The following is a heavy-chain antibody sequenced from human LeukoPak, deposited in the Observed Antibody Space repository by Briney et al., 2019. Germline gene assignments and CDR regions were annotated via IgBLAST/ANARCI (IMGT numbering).Heavy chain of an antibody. CDR2: IYHSGST. CDR3: ARDRFLEWEKDYYYYYGMDV. CDR1: GYSISSGYY. V-gene: IGHV4-38-2*02. J-gene: IGHJ6*02. D-gene: IGHD3-3*01. Sequence: SETLSLTCAVSGYSISSGYYWGWIRQPPGKGLEWIGSIYHSGSTYYNPSLKSRVTISVDTSKNQFSLKLSSVTAADTAVYYCARDRFLEWEKDYYYYYGMDVWGQGTTVTVSS.